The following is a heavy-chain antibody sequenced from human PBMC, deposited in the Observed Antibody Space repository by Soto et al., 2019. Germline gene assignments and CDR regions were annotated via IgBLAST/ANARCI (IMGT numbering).Heavy chain of an antibody. CDR1: GFTVSSNY. D-gene: IGHD5-18*01. CDR3: ARFSGYPNYYFDY. J-gene: IGHJ4*02. Sequence: EVQLVESGGGLIQTGGSLRLSCTASGFTVSSNYMSWVRQAPGKGLEWVSGIYSGGSTYYADSVKGRFTISRDSSKITLYLQMNSLRAEDTAVYFCARFSGYPNYYFDYCGQGTLVTVSS. CDR2: IYSGGST. V-gene: IGHV3-53*01.